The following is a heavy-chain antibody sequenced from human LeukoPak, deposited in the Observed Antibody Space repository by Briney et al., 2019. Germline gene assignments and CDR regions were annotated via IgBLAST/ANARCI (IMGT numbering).Heavy chain of an antibody. CDR2: INHSGST. CDR3: ARDGIRHYFDY. J-gene: IGHJ4*02. CDR1: GGSFSGYY. D-gene: IGHD1-1*01. V-gene: IGHV4-34*01. Sequence: PSETLSLTCAVYGGSFSGYYWSWIRQPPGKGLEWIGEINHSGSTNYNPSLKSRVTISVDTSKNQFSLKLSSVTAADTAVYYCARDGIRHYFDYWGQGTLVTVSS.